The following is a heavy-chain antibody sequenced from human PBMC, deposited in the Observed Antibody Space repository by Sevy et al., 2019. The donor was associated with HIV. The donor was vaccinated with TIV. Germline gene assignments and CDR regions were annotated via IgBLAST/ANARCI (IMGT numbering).Heavy chain of an antibody. J-gene: IGHJ6*02. D-gene: IGHD2-8*02. CDR2: IKSNAEGGTI. Sequence: GGSLRLSCAASGFTFTYAWMNWVRQAPGKGLEWVGRIKSNAEGGTIDYAAPGKGRFIISRDDSKNTLYLQMNSLKTEDTGVYYCSTDPIILLLVTDGMDVWGQGTTVTVSS. V-gene: IGHV3-15*05. CDR3: STDPIILLLVTDGMDV. CDR1: GFTFTYAW.